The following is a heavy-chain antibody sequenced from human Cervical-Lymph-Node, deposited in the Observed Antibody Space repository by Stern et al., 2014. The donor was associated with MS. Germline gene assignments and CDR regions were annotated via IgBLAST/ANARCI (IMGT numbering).Heavy chain of an antibody. V-gene: IGHV7-4-1*02. CDR3: ARGWLGPDWYFDL. CDR2: INTNTGNP. D-gene: IGHD5-12*01. Sequence: VQLVQFGSELKKPGASVKVSCKASGYTFTTYAMNWVRQAPGQGLEWMGWINTNTGNPTYAPGFTGRFVFSLDTSVSTAYLQISSLRANDTAVYYCARGWLGPDWYFDLWGRGTLVTVSS. CDR1: GYTFTTYA. J-gene: IGHJ2*01.